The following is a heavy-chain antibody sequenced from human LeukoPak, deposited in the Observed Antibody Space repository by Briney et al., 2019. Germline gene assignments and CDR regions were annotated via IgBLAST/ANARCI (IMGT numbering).Heavy chain of an antibody. V-gene: IGHV4-39*01. CDR2: IYYSGNT. CDR1: GVSISSSNSY. D-gene: IGHD3/OR15-3a*01. J-gene: IGHJ4*02. CDR3: ARQTGSGLFILP. Sequence: SETLSLTCTVSGVSISSSNSYWGWIRQPPGKGLEWIGSIYYSGNTYYNASLKSQVSISIDTSKNQFSLRLTSVTTADTAVYYCARQTGSGLFILPGGQGTLVTVSS.